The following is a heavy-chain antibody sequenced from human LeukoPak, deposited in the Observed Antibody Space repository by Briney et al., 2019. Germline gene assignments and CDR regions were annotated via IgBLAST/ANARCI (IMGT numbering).Heavy chain of an antibody. J-gene: IGHJ4*02. CDR3: ARASGNGCYQDY. CDR1: GFTVSNNY. V-gene: IGHV3-53*01. D-gene: IGHD2-15*01. CDR2: IYSSGST. Sequence: GGSLRLSCAASGFTVSNNYMSWVRQAPGKGLEWVSIIYSSGSTYYADSVKGRFTISRDNSKNTLFLQMNSLRADDTAVYYCARASGNGCYQDYWGQGTLVTVSS.